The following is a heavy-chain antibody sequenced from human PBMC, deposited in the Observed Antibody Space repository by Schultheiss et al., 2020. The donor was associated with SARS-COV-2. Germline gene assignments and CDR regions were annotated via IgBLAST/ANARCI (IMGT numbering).Heavy chain of an antibody. D-gene: IGHD3-3*01. CDR1: GGSISSSSYY. Sequence: SETLSLTCTVSGGSISSSSYYWGWIRQPPGKGLEWIGEIYHSGSTNYNPSLKSRVTISVDTSKNQFSLKLSSVTAADTAVYYCARHADFPTYYYMDVWGKGTTVTVSS. J-gene: IGHJ6*03. CDR2: IYHSGST. CDR3: ARHADFPTYYYMDV. V-gene: IGHV4-39*01.